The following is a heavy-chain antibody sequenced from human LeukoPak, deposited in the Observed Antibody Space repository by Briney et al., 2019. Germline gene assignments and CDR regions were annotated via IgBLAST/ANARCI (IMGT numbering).Heavy chain of an antibody. V-gene: IGHV3-23*01. CDR2: ISGSGGST. CDR3: AKDSKKNVLLWFGELFPYYYYGMDV. J-gene: IGHJ6*02. D-gene: IGHD3-10*01. Sequence: GGSLRLSCAASGFTFSSYAMSWVRQAPGKGLEWVSAISGSGGSTYYVDSVKGRFTISRDNSKNTLYLQMNSLRAEDTAVYYCAKDSKKNVLLWFGELFPYYYYGMDVWGQGTTVTVSS. CDR1: GFTFSSYA.